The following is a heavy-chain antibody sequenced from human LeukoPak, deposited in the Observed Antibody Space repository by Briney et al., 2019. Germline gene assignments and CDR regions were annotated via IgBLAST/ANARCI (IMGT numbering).Heavy chain of an antibody. D-gene: IGHD1-26*01. CDR2: ISSSSSYI. J-gene: IGHJ3*02. CDR1: GFTFSSYS. V-gene: IGHV3-21*01. Sequence: PGGSLRLSCAASGFTFSSYSMNWVRQAAGKGREWVSSISSSSSYIYYADSVKGRFTISRDNAKNSLYLQMNSLRAEDTAVYYCARDERGGSYNDAFDIWGQGTMVTVSS. CDR3: ARDERGGSYNDAFDI.